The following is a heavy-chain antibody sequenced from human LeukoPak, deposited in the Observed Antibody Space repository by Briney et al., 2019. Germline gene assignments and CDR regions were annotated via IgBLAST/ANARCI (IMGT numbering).Heavy chain of an antibody. D-gene: IGHD3-3*01. V-gene: IGHV1-2*02. CDR1: GYTFTDYY. CDR3: ARGNDFWSGYIGY. Sequence: ASVKVSCKASGYTFTDYYMHWVRQAPGQGLEWMGWINPNSGGTNYAQKFQGRVTMTRDTSISTAYMELSRLRSDDTALYYCARGNDFWSGYIGYWGQGTLVTVSS. CDR2: INPNSGGT. J-gene: IGHJ4*02.